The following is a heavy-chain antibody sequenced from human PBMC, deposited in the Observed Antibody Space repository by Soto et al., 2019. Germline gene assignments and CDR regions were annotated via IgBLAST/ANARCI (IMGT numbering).Heavy chain of an antibody. CDR1: GYTFTDYD. CDR2: MNPSSGKT. J-gene: IGHJ4*02. CDR3: SPWGRDGWYTGFF. Sequence: QVQLVQSGAEVKTPGASVKVSCKASGYTFTDYDINWVRQAPGQGLEWVGRMNPSSGKTEYAQNFQARVTMTRDTSISTAYLELSNLGYEDTAVFYCSPWGRDGWYTGFFWGQGTLVTVAS. D-gene: IGHD6-19*01. V-gene: IGHV1-8*01.